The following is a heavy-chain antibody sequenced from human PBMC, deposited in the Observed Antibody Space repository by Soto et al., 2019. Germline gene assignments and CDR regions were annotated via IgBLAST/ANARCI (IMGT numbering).Heavy chain of an antibody. CDR2: IYYSGST. V-gene: IGHV4-30-4*01. CDR1: GGSIRSGDYY. Sequence: SETLSLTCTVSGGSIRSGDYYWSWIRQPPGKGLEWIGYIYYSGSTYYNPSLKSRVTISVDTSKNQFSLKLSSVTAADTAVYYCAKDPSFSGFYYFDYWGQGTLVTVSS. D-gene: IGHD1-26*01. CDR3: AKDPSFSGFYYFDY. J-gene: IGHJ4*02.